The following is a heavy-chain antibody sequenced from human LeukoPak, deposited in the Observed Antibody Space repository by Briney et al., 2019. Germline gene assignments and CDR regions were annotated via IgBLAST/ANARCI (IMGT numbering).Heavy chain of an antibody. Sequence: PSETLSLTCGVSGGSVSSTNWWTWIRQPPGKGLEWIGEVHLDGRTNFNPSLKSRLTMSVDLSENHVSLKLTSVTAADTAVYYCARDPYLGYCSGGSCYRPFDYWGQGTLVTVSS. D-gene: IGHD2-15*01. J-gene: IGHJ4*02. CDR3: ARDPYLGYCSGGSCYRPFDY. CDR1: GGSVSSTNW. V-gene: IGHV4-4*02. CDR2: VHLDGRT.